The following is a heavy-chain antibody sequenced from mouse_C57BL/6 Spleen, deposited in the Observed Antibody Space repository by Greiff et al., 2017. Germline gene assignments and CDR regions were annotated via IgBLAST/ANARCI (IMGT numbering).Heavy chain of an antibody. D-gene: IGHD2-3*01. J-gene: IGHJ3*01. CDR1: GYSFTGYY. Sequence: VQLQQSGPELVKPGASVKISCKASGYSFTGYYMHWVKQSHGNILAWIGYIYPYNGVSSYNQKFKGKATLTVDKSSSTAYMALRSLTSEASAVXYCAREGRDGSTGFAYWGQGTLVTVSA. CDR2: IYPYNGVS. V-gene: IGHV1-31*01. CDR3: AREGRDGSTGFAY.